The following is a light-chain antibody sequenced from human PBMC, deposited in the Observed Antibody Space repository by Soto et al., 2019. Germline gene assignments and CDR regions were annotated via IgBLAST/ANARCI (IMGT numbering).Light chain of an antibody. CDR2: DAS. Sequence: DIQMTQSPSSLSASVGDRVTITCRASQNIRSRLAWFQQKPGKAPKPLIYDASSLESGVPQRFSGSGSGTEFTLTISSLQPDDFATYYCQQYNTWPTFGRGTKVDI. CDR3: QQYNTWPT. J-gene: IGKJ1*01. CDR1: QNIRSR. V-gene: IGKV1-5*01.